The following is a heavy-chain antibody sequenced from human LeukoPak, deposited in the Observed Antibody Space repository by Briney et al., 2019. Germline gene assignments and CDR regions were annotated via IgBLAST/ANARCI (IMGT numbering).Heavy chain of an antibody. D-gene: IGHD3-10*01. CDR1: GGSISSGGYY. Sequence: SQTLSLTCTVSGGSISSGGYYWSWLRPHPGTGLQWIGYIYDSGRTHYNPSIKSRVSISEDTSKNQFSLKLSSVTAADTAVYYCARFTLVRGVINFDYWGQGTLVTVSS. CDR2: IYDSGRT. CDR3: ARFTLVRGVINFDY. V-gene: IGHV4-31*03. J-gene: IGHJ4*02.